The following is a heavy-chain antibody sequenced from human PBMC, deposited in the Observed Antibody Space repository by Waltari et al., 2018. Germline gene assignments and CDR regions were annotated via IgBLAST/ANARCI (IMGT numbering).Heavy chain of an antibody. CDR2: IYSYDRT. Sequence: EVQLVESGGGLITPGGSLRLSCAASGFTVSDNYMSWVRQAPGKGLEWVSLIYSYDRTYYADSVKGRFTISRDNAKNTLYLQMNGLRADDTAVYYCARGGFGDYAGVDYWGQGILVTVAS. V-gene: IGHV3-53*01. CDR1: GFTVSDNY. D-gene: IGHD4-17*01. J-gene: IGHJ4*02. CDR3: ARGGFGDYAGVDY.